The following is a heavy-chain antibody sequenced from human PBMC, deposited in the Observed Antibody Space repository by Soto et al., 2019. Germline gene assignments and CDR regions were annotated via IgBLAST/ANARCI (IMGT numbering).Heavy chain of an antibody. Sequence: SYGASGFTFRTYGMHWVRRAPGKGLDWVAVIWSEGSSKYYAEAVRGRFTICRDNSKHTLYLQMNCIRAEDTSAYYCARDRSYGSGTFYNVGYWGQ. CDR3: ARDRSYGSGTFYNVGY. CDR2: IWSEGSSK. V-gene: IGHV3-33*01. J-gene: IGHJ4*02. D-gene: IGHD3-10*01. CDR1: GFTFRTYG.